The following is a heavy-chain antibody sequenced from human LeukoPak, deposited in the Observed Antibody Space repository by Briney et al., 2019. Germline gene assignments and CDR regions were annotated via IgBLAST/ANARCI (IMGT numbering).Heavy chain of an antibody. V-gene: IGHV3-74*01. CDR1: GFTFSSYW. J-gene: IGHJ4*02. D-gene: IGHD6-19*01. CDR3: ASACSSGWYYFDY. CDR2: INSDGSST. Sequence: GGSLRLSCAASGFTFSSYWMHWVRQAPGKGLVWVSRINSDGSSTSYADSVKGRFTISRDNAKNTLYLQMNSLRAEDTAVYFCASACSSGWYYFDYWGQGTPVTVSS.